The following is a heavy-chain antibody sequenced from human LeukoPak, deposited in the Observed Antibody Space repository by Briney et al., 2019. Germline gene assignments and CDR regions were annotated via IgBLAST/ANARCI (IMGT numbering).Heavy chain of an antibody. J-gene: IGHJ6*03. CDR1: GFNFSIHW. CDR3: AKDPLITGTYYYYYYMDV. CDR2: IPDDGSET. D-gene: IGHD1-20*01. Sequence: GGSLRLSCSASGFNFSIHWMTWVRQAPGKGLEWVANIPDDGSETNYVDSVKGRFIISRDNSKNTLYLQMNSLRAEDTAVYYCAKDPLITGTYYYYYYMDVWGKGTTVTVSS. V-gene: IGHV3-7*03.